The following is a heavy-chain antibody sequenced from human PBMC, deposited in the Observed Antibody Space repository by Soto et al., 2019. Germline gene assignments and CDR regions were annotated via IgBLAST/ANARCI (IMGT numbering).Heavy chain of an antibody. CDR2: IDWDDDK. CDR1: GVSISTSEIC. D-gene: IGHD3-16*02. J-gene: IGHJ4*02. CDR3: ARLSYRSFNFDY. Sequence: SVPTRERNTEALTLSFNFSGVSISTSEICVRGLRHPPGKALEWLALIDWDDDKYYSTSLKTRLTISKDTSKNQVVLTVTNMDPVDTATYFCARLSYRSFNFDYWGQGTLVTVSS. V-gene: IGHV2-70*01.